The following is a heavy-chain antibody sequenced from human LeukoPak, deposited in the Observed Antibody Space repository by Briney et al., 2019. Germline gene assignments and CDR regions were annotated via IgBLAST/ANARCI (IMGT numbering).Heavy chain of an antibody. CDR1: GFTFSSYG. Sequence: HPGGSLRLSCAASGFTFSSYGMHWVRQAPGKGLEWVAFIRYDGSNKYYADSVKGRFTISRDNSKNTLYLQMNSLRAEDTAVYYCAKGSDYSNYYYYYYMDVWGKGTTVTVSS. CDR2: IRYDGSNK. CDR3: AKGSDYSNYYYYYYMDV. J-gene: IGHJ6*03. D-gene: IGHD4-11*01. V-gene: IGHV3-30*02.